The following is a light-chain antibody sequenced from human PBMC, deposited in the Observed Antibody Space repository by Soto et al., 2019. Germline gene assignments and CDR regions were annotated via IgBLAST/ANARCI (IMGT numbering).Light chain of an antibody. Sequence: QSALTQPASVSGSPGQSITISCTGTSSDIGSYNLVSWYQLHPGKAPKLIIYEGSKRPSGVSNRFSGSKSGDTASLTISGLQAEDEADYFCSSYAGISAFVVFGGGTKLTVL. J-gene: IGLJ3*02. CDR2: EGS. CDR1: SSDIGSYNL. CDR3: SSYAGISAFVV. V-gene: IGLV2-23*03.